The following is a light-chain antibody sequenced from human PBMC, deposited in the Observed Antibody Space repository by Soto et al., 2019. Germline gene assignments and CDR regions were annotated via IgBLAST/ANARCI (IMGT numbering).Light chain of an antibody. CDR2: DVN. CDR1: SSDVGGYNY. Sequence: ALTQPRSVSGSPGQSVTISCTGTSSDVGGYNYVSWYQQHPGKAPKLIIYDVNRRPSGVPDRFSGSKSGNTASLTISGLQAEDEADYYCCSYAGSYPYGFGTGTKVAVL. J-gene: IGLJ1*01. CDR3: CSYAGSYPYG. V-gene: IGLV2-11*01.